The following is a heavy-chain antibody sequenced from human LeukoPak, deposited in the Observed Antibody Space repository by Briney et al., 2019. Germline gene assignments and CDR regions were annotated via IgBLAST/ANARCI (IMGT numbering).Heavy chain of an antibody. Sequence: SETLSLTCAVYGGSFSGYYWSWIRQPPGKGLEWIGEINHSGRTNYNPSLKSRVTISVDTSKNQFSLKLSSVTAADTAVYYCARGYQQFDYWGQGTLVTVPS. J-gene: IGHJ4*02. CDR1: GGSFSGYY. V-gene: IGHV4-34*01. CDR2: INHSGRT. D-gene: IGHD5-12*01. CDR3: ARGYQQFDY.